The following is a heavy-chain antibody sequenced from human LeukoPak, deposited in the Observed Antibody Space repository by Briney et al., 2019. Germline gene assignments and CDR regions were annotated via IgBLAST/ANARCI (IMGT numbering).Heavy chain of an antibody. D-gene: IGHD3-3*01. V-gene: IGHV4-34*01. Sequence: SETLSLTSAVYGGSLCGYYWSWIRHPPGKGLECIGEPYRSVRTNYNPSIKSRVTISVNASKTKFSLKLSSVTAVDTAGYYCARANRRITIFGVINRPTYYDYMDVWGKGTMVTVSS. J-gene: IGHJ6*03. CDR3: ARANRRITIFGVINRPTYYDYMDV. CDR2: PYRSVRT. CDR1: GGSLCGYY.